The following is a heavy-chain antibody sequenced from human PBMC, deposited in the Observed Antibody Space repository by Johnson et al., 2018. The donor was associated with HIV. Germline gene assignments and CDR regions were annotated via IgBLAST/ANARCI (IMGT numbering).Heavy chain of an antibody. D-gene: IGHD6-13*01. V-gene: IGHV3-30*02. CDR3: ARDRAAAGTDALDI. CDR2: IRFDGSNK. Sequence: QVQLVESGGGLVPPGGSLRLSCAASGFTFSTYAMHWVRQAPGKGLEWVSFIRFDGSNKYYADSVQGRFTISRDHSKNTLYLQMNSLRAEDTAVYYCARDRAAAGTDALDIWGQGTMVTVSS. CDR1: GFTFSTYA. J-gene: IGHJ3*02.